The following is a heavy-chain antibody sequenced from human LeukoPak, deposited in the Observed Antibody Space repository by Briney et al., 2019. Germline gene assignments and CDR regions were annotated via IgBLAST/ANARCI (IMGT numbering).Heavy chain of an antibody. CDR2: ISAYNGNP. D-gene: IGHD3-3*01. V-gene: IGHV1-18*01. Sequence: ASVKVSCKASGYTFTSYGISWVRQAPGQGLESMGWISAYNGNPNYAQKLQGRVTMTTDTSTSTAYMELRSLRSDDTAVYYCARVPFGVVSKDYYYYMDVWGKGTTVTVSS. J-gene: IGHJ6*03. CDR1: GYTFTSYG. CDR3: ARVPFGVVSKDYYYYMDV.